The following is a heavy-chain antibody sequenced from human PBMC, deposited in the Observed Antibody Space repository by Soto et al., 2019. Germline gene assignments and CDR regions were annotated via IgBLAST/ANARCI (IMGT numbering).Heavy chain of an antibody. CDR1: GFTFSVYA. Sequence: SLRLSCAATGFTFSVYAMTWVRQAPGKGLERVSAVTANGGSTYSADSVKGRFTISRDNSKNTLFLQMNSLRAEDTAVYYCASLGVGDWANYYYYYGMDVWGQGTTVTVSS. D-gene: IGHD2-21*02. CDR2: VTANGGST. J-gene: IGHJ6*02. CDR3: ASLGVGDWANYYYYYGMDV. V-gene: IGHV3-23*01.